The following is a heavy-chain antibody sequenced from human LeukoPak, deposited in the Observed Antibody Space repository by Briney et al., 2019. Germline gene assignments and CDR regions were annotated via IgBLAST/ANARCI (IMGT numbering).Heavy chain of an antibody. D-gene: IGHD2-2*01. CDR2: IYPRCSRT. Sequence: GESLKISCKGSGYSFSSYWIAWVRQMPGKGLEWMGVIYPRCSRTTYSPSFQGQVTISADKSISTAYLQWTSLKASDTAMYYCARHLSDITSSPNYWGPGTLVTVSS. CDR3: ARHLSDITSSPNY. J-gene: IGHJ4*02. CDR1: GYSFSSYW. V-gene: IGHV5-51*01.